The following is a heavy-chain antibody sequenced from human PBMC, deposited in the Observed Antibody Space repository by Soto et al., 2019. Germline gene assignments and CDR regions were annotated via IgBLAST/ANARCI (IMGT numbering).Heavy chain of an antibody. D-gene: IGHD3-3*01. CDR2: IKQDGSEK. Sequence: LRLSCAASGFSFSSYWMSWVRQAPGKGLEWVANIKQDGSEKYYVDSVKGRFTISRDKAKNSLYLQMNSLRAEDTAMYYCARDLLHYDFWSGGNTVPYYIDYWGQGTLVTVSS. V-gene: IGHV3-7*01. CDR3: ARDLLHYDFWSGGNTVPYYIDY. CDR1: GFSFSSYW. J-gene: IGHJ4*02.